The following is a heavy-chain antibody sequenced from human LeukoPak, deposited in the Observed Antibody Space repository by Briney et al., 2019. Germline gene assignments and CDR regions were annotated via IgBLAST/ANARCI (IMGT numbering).Heavy chain of an antibody. CDR1: GYTFTSYY. D-gene: IGHD1/OR15-1a*01. J-gene: IGHJ5*02. CDR2: INPSGGST. Sequence: ASVKVSCKASGYTFTSYYMHWVRQASGQGLEWMGIINPSGGSTSYAQKFQGRVTMTRDTSTSTVYMELSSLRSEDTAVYYCARDLNNRRGFDPWGQGTLVTVSS. V-gene: IGHV1-46*01. CDR3: ARDLNNRRGFDP.